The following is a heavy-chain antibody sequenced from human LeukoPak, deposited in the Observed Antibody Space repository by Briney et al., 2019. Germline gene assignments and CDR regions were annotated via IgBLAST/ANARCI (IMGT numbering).Heavy chain of an antibody. CDR2: INSDGSST. D-gene: IGHD3-22*01. CDR3: AREYYDSSGSPYFDY. V-gene: IGHV3-74*01. J-gene: IGHJ4*02. Sequence: GGSLRLSCAASGFTFSSYWMHWVRQAPGKGLMWVSRINSDGSSTTYGDSVKGRFTISRDNAKNTLYMYIHSLRAEDTAVYYCAREYYDSSGSPYFDYWGQGTLVTVSS. CDR1: GFTFSSYW.